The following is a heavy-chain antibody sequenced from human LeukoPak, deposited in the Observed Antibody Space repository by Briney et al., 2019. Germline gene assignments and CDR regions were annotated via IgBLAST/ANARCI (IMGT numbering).Heavy chain of an antibody. J-gene: IGHJ4*02. CDR3: AKSERWIQLCPDY. Sequence: GGSLRLSCAASGFTFTSYGMHWVRQAPGKGLEWVAFIRSGGANKYYADSVKGRFTISRDNSKNTLYLQMNSLRAEDTAVYYCAKSERWIQLCPDYWGQGTLVTVSS. V-gene: IGHV3-30*02. CDR2: IRSGGANK. CDR1: GFTFTSYG. D-gene: IGHD5-18*01.